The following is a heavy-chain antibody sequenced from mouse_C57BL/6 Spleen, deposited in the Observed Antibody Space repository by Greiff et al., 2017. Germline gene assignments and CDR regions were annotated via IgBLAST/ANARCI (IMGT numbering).Heavy chain of an antibody. CDR1: GFSLTSYG. V-gene: IGHV2-2*01. J-gene: IGHJ4*01. Sequence: GFSLTSYGVHWVRQSPGKGLEWLGVIWSGGSTDYNAAFISRLSISKDNSKSQVFFKMNRLQADDTAIYYCARKGVYAMDYWGQGTSVTVSS. CDR3: ARKGVYAMDY. CDR2: IWSGGST.